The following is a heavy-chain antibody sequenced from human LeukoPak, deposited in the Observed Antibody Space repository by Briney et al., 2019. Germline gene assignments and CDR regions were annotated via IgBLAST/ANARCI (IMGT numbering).Heavy chain of an antibody. V-gene: IGHV3-23*01. CDR1: GFTFSSYA. J-gene: IGHJ5*02. CDR2: ISGSGGST. Sequence: PGGSLRLSCAASGFTFSSYAMSWVRQAPGKGLEWVSAISGSGGSTYYADSVKGRFTISRDNSKNTLYLQMNSLRAEDTAVYYCAKDNGCSSTSCYQDNWFDPWGQGTLVTVSS. CDR3: AKDNGCSSTSCYQDNWFDP. D-gene: IGHD2-2*01.